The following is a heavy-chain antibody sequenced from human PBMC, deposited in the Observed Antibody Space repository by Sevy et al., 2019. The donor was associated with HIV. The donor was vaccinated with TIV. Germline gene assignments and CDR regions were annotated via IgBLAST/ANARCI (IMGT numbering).Heavy chain of an antibody. CDR3: ARGRISSSSAYYYYGMDV. CDR1: GGTFSSYA. Sequence: ASVKVSCKASGGTFSSYAISWVRQAPGQGLEWMGGIIPIFGTANYAQKFHGRVTITADESTSTAYMELGSLRSEDTAVYYCARGRISSSSAYYYYGMDVWGQGTTVTVSS. CDR2: IIPIFGTA. V-gene: IGHV1-69*13. J-gene: IGHJ6*02. D-gene: IGHD6-6*01.